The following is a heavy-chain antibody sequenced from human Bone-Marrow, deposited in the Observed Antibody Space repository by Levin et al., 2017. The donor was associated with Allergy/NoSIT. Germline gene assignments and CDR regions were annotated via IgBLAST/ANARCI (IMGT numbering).Heavy chain of an antibody. J-gene: IGHJ4*02. CDR3: VREFVGGHFDH. V-gene: IGHV1-46*01. CDR2: VYPSAGTT. CDR1: GYTFIDYY. D-gene: IGHD3-10*01. Sequence: GASVKVSCKASGYTFIDYYIHWVRQAPGQGLEYMGAVYPSAGTTSSSQKFQGRLTMTTDTSTNTVYMDLSSLRPDDTAVYFCVREFVGGHFDHWGQGTLVTVSS.